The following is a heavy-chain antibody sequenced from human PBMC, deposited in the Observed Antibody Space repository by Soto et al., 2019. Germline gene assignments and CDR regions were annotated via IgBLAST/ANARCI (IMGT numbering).Heavy chain of an antibody. CDR2: ISTHNGNT. Sequence: QVQLVQSGAEVKKPGASVKVSCKTSGYTFVRYGITWVRQAPGQGLEWMGWISTHNGNTNYGKKLQGRVTMTTDTSASTAYIELSSLRSDDTAVYYCARRDYYSYGMAVWGQGTTVTVSS. J-gene: IGHJ6*02. CDR3: ARRDYYSYGMAV. CDR1: GYTFVRYG. V-gene: IGHV1-18*01.